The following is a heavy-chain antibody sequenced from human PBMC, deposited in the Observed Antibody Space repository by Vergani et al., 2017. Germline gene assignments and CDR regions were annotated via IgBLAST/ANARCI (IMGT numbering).Heavy chain of an antibody. CDR2: IYSGGST. CDR3: ARGEHYDFWSGYRDYYYYYLDV. CDR1: GFTVSSNY. J-gene: IGHJ6*03. D-gene: IGHD3-3*01. Sequence: EVQLVETGGGLIQPGGSLRLSCAASGFTVSSNYMSWVRQAPGKGLEWVSVIYSGGSTYYADSVKGRFTISRDNPKNTLDLQMNSLTAEDTAVYYCARGEHYDFWSGYRDYYYYYLDVWGKGTTVTVSS. V-gene: IGHV3-53*02.